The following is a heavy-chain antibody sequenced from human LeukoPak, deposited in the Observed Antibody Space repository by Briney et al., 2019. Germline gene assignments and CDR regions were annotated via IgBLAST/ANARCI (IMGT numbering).Heavy chain of an antibody. J-gene: IGHJ6*02. D-gene: IGHD6-19*01. CDR3: ARQGAGWYYGMDV. CDR1: GYSFTSHW. Sequence: GESLQISCKGSGYSFTSHWIGWVRQMPGKGLEWMGIIYPGDSDTRYSPSFQGQVTISADKSISTAYLQWSSLKASDTAMYYCARQGAGWYYGMDVWGQGTTVTVSS. CDR2: IYPGDSDT. V-gene: IGHV5-51*01.